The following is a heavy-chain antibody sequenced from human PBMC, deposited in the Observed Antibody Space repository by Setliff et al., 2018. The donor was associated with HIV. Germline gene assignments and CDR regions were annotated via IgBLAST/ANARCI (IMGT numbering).Heavy chain of an antibody. V-gene: IGHV4-39*07. CDR1: GGSISNSSSY. CDR2: IYYSGNT. J-gene: IGHJ4*02. CDR3: VREGVRRGLGSGSFRYRAYYFDQ. Sequence: SETLSLTCTVSGGSISNSSSYWGWIRQPPGKGLEWIGSIYYSGNTYFSPSLKSRITISVDTSKNQFSLNLRSVTAADTAVYYCVREGVRRGLGSGSFRYRAYYFDQWGQGTLVTVSS. D-gene: IGHD3-10*01.